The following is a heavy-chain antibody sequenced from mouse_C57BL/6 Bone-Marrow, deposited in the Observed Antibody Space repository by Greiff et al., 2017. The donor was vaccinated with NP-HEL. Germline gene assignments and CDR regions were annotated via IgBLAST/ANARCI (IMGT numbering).Heavy chain of an antibody. Sequence: EVQVVESGGGLVQPGGSLKLSCAASGFTFSDYYMYWVRQTPEKRLEWVAYISNGGGSTYYPDTVKGRFTISRDNAKNTLYLQMSRLKSEDTAMYYCARHGSSYGLFAYWGQGTLVTVSA. CDR2: ISNGGGST. CDR3: ARHGSSYGLFAY. V-gene: IGHV5-12*01. CDR1: GFTFSDYY. J-gene: IGHJ3*01. D-gene: IGHD1-1*01.